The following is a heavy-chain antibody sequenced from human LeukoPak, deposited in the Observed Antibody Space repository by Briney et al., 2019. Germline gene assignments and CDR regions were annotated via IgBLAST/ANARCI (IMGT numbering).Heavy chain of an antibody. J-gene: IGHJ4*02. V-gene: IGHV1-69*05. CDR1: GGTFSSYA. CDR3: ARAPMVRGVIKYYLDY. Sequence: SVKVSCKASGGTFSSYAISWVRQAPGQGLEWMGGIIPIFGTANYAQKFQGRVTITTDESTSTAYMELSSLRSEDTAVYYCARAPMVRGVIKYYLDYWGQGTLVTVSS. CDR2: IIPIFGTA. D-gene: IGHD3-10*01.